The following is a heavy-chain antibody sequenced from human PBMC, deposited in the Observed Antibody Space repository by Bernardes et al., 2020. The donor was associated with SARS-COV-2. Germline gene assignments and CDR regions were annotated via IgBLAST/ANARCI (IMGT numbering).Heavy chain of an antibody. CDR3: AGYGSGSYKWFDP. V-gene: IGHV3-23*01. CDR1: GFTFSSYA. CDR2: ISGSGGST. Sequence: GGSLRPPCAASGFTFSSYAMTWVRQAPGKVLEWVSTISGSGGSTYYADSVKGRFTISRDNSKNTLYLQMNSLRAEDTAVFYCAGYGSGSYKWFDPWGQGTLVTVSS. D-gene: IGHD3-10*01. J-gene: IGHJ5*02.